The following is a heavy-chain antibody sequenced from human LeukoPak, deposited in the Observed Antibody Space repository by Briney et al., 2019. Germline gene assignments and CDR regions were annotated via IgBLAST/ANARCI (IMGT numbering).Heavy chain of an antibody. CDR1: GFTFSSYN. Sequence: GGSLRLSCAASGFTFSSYNMNRVRQAPGKGLEWVSYISSSSNTIYYADSVKGRFTISRDNAKNSLYLQMNSLRAEDTAVYFCATESGTYSGTCFDYWGQGTLVTISS. V-gene: IGHV3-48*01. D-gene: IGHD1-26*01. J-gene: IGHJ4*02. CDR3: ATESGTYSGTCFDY. CDR2: ISSSSNTI.